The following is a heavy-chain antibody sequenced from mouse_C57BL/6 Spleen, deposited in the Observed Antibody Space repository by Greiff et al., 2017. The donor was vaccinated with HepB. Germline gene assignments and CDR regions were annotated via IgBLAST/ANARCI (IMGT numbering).Heavy chain of an antibody. Sequence: QVQLQQPGAELVMPGASVKLSCKASGYTFTSYWMHWVKQRPGQGLEWIGEIDPSDSYTNYNQKFKGKSTLTVDKSSSTAYMQLSSLTSEDSAVYYCARLYGYYFDYWGQGTTLTVSS. V-gene: IGHV1-69*01. J-gene: IGHJ2*01. CDR1: GYTFTSYW. D-gene: IGHD2-10*02. CDR2: IDPSDSYT. CDR3: ARLYGYYFDY.